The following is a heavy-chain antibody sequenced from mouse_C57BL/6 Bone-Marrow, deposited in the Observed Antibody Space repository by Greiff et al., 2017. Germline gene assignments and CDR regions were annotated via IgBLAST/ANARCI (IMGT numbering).Heavy chain of an antibody. D-gene: IGHD1-1*01. CDR1: GFTFSDAW. Sequence: EVQGVESGGGLVQPGGSMKLSCAASGFTFSDAWMDWVRQSPEKGLEWVAEIRNKANNHATYYAESVKGRFTISRDDSKSSVYLQMNSLRAEDTGMYYCTRRGYYYGSSWYWYFDVWGTGTTVTVSS. CDR2: IRNKANNHAT. V-gene: IGHV6-6*01. CDR3: TRRGYYYGSSWYWYFDV. J-gene: IGHJ1*03.